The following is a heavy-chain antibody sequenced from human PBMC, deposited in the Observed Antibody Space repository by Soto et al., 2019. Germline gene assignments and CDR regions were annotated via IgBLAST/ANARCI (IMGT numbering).Heavy chain of an antibody. Sequence: GGSLRLSCAASGFTFSSYAMSWVRQAPGKGLEWVSAISGSGGSTYYADSVKGRFTISRDNSKNTLYLQMNSLRAEDTAMYYCAISIKGRYCIGGSRYPGYYFDYWGQGTLVTVSS. D-gene: IGHD2-15*01. V-gene: IGHV3-23*01. CDR3: AISIKGRYCIGGSRYPGYYFDY. CDR1: GFTFSSYA. CDR2: ISGSGGST. J-gene: IGHJ4*02.